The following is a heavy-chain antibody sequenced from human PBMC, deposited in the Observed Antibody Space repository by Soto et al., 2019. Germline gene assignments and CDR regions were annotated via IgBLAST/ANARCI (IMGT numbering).Heavy chain of an antibody. CDR3: ARARYCSGGSCYSDY. D-gene: IGHD2-15*01. CDR2: MYQSGRT. J-gene: IGHJ4*02. V-gene: IGHV4-30-2*01. Sequence: SETLSLACAVSGGSISRGGYSWSWIRQPPGKGLEWIGYMYQSGRTYYNSSLTSRVTISVDRSKNQFSLKLSSVTAADTAMYYCARARYCSGGSCYSDYWGQGILVTVSS. CDR1: GGSISRGGYS.